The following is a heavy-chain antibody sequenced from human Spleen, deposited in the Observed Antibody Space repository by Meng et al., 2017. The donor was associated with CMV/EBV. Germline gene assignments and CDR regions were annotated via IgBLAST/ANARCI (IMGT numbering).Heavy chain of an antibody. D-gene: IGHD1-26*01. Sequence: ASVKVSCKASGYTFTAYYMHWVRQAPGQGLEWMGWINPNSGGTNYAQKCQGRVTMTRDTSISTAYMELNRLRSDDTAVYYCARGPVWELHFDYWGQGTLVTVSS. J-gene: IGHJ4*02. CDR2: INPNSGGT. CDR1: GYTFTAYY. CDR3: ARGPVWELHFDY. V-gene: IGHV1-2*02.